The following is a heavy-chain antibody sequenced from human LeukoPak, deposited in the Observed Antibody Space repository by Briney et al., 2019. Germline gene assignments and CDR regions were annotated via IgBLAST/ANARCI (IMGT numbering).Heavy chain of an antibody. V-gene: IGHV4-39*07. Sequence: SETLSLTCTVSGGSISSSSYYWGWIRQPPGKGLEWIGSIYYSGSTYYNPSLKSRVTISVDTSKNQFSLKLSSVTAADTAVYYCARGPSVGVFRYYYYYMDVWGKGTTVTISS. CDR3: ARGPSVGVFRYYYYYMDV. CDR2: IYYSGST. D-gene: IGHD5/OR15-5a*01. J-gene: IGHJ6*03. CDR1: GGSISSSSYY.